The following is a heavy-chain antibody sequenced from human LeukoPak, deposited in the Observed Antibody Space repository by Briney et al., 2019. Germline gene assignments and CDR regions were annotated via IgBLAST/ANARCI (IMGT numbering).Heavy chain of an antibody. D-gene: IGHD3-22*01. V-gene: IGHV4-34*01. Sequence: SETLSRTCAVYGGSFSGYYRSWIRQPPGKGLEWIGEINHSGSTNYNPSLKSRVTISVDTSKDQFSLKLSSVTAADTAVYYCALTYDSSGYYSHYFDYWGQGTLVTVSS. J-gene: IGHJ4*02. CDR1: GGSFSGYY. CDR2: INHSGST. CDR3: ALTYDSSGYYSHYFDY.